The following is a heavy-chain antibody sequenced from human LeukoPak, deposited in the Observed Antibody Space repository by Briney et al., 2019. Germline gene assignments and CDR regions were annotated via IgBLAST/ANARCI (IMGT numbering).Heavy chain of an antibody. Sequence: ASVKVSCKASGYTFTSYDINWVRQATGQGLEWMGWMNPNSGNTGYAQKFQGRVTMTRNTSISTAYMELSSLRSDDTAVYYCARDPQIVGATVGGRALHFDYWGQGTLVTVSS. D-gene: IGHD1-26*01. CDR1: GYTFTSYD. V-gene: IGHV1-8*01. CDR2: MNPNSGNT. CDR3: ARDPQIVGATVGGRALHFDY. J-gene: IGHJ4*02.